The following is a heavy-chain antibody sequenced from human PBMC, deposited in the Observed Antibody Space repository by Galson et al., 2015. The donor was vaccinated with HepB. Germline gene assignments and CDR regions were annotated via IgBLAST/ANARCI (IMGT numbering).Heavy chain of an antibody. V-gene: IGHV3-23*01. CDR2: FSGVGDNT. CDR1: GFTFSNFV. Sequence: SLRLSCAASGFTFSNFVMAWVRQAPGKGLEWVSGFSGVGDNTYYGDSVKGRFTMSRDNSKSTVYLQMNSLRAEDTALYYCAKARKILARPWGPYYFDSWGQGTLVAVSS. J-gene: IGHJ4*02. D-gene: IGHD6-6*01. CDR3: AKARKILARPWGPYYFDS.